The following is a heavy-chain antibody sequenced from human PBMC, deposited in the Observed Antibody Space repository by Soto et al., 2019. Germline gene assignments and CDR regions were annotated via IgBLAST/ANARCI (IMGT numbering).Heavy chain of an antibody. CDR3: ARKVLGSTSRPDWWYFDL. D-gene: IGHD2-2*01. CDR2: ISGGGART. CDR1: GFTFINYG. Sequence: EVQLLESGGGLVQPGGSLRLSCVGSGFTFINYGMNWFRQTPGKGLELVSGISGGGARTFDADSVKGRFTISRDNSKNTVNLQMNSLRADDTAVYYCARKVLGSTSRPDWWYFDLWGRGTLVTVSS. J-gene: IGHJ2*01. V-gene: IGHV3-23*01.